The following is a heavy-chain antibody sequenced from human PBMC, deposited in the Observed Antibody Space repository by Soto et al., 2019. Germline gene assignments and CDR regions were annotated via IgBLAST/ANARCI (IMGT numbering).Heavy chain of an antibody. D-gene: IGHD1-1*01. CDR3: ASRGQNRDRPLDF. J-gene: IGHJ4*02. CDR1: GYFFSSQW. V-gene: IGHV5-51*01. CDR2: IHPGDSDT. Sequence: GESLKISCKGSGYFFSSQWIAWVRLMPGKGLEWMGIIHPGDSDTRYSPSFQGQVTISVDGSINTAYLQSRSLEASDTAVYYCASRGQNRDRPLDFWGQGTPVTVSS.